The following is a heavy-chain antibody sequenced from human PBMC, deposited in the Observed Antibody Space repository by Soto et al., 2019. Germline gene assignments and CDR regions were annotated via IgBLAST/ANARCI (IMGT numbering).Heavy chain of an antibody. J-gene: IGHJ4*02. V-gene: IGHV1-3*05. Sequence: QVQLVQSGAEEKKPGASVKVSCKASGYTFTSYAMHWVRQAPGQRLEWMGWINAGNGNTKYSQKFQGRVTITRDTSASTAYAELSSLRSEDTAVYYWARSMVVVTALDYWGQGTLVTVSS. CDR1: GYTFTSYA. D-gene: IGHD2-21*02. CDR2: INAGNGNT. CDR3: ARSMVVVTALDY.